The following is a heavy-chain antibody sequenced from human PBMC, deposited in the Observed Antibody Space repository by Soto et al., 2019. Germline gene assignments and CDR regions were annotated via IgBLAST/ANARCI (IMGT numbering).Heavy chain of an antibody. CDR1: GFTFTSYR. Sequence: PGGPLRLSCSASGFTFTSYRMHWVLQAPGQGLEGVAVISYDGSNKYYADSVKGRFTISRDNSKNTLYLQMNSLRAEDTAVYYCAKGTLRYCSGGSCGDDAFDIWGQGTMVTVSS. D-gene: IGHD2-15*01. V-gene: IGHV3-30*18. J-gene: IGHJ3*02. CDR2: ISYDGSNK. CDR3: AKGTLRYCSGGSCGDDAFDI.